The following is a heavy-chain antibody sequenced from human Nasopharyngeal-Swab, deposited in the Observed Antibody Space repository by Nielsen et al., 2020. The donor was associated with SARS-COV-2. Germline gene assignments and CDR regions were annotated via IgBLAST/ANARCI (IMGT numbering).Heavy chain of an antibody. CDR2: ISWNSGSI. D-gene: IGHD2-2*01. J-gene: IGHJ4*02. CDR1: GFTFDDYA. CDR3: ARYCSTTSCPRGFDY. Sequence: SLRLSCAASGFTFDDYAMHWVRQAPGKGLEWVSGISWNSGSIGYADSVKGRFTISRDNAKNSLYLQMNSLRAEDTAVYYCARYCSTTSCPRGFDYWGQGTLVTVSS. V-gene: IGHV3-9*01.